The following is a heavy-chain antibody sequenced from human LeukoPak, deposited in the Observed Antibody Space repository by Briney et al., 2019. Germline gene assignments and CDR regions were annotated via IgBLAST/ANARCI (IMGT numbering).Heavy chain of an antibody. CDR2: IKSKTDGGTT. J-gene: IGHJ4*02. Sequence: GGSLRLSCAASGFTFSSYSMSWVRQAPGKGLEWVGRIKSKTDGGTTDYAAPVKGRFTISRDDSKNTLYLQMNSLKTEDTAVYYCTTERVVGATAVDYWGQGTLVTVSS. CDR1: GFTFSSYS. D-gene: IGHD1-26*01. V-gene: IGHV3-15*01. CDR3: TTERVVGATAVDY.